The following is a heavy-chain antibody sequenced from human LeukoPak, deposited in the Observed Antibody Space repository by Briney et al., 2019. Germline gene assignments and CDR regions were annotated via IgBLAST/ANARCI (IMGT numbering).Heavy chain of an antibody. CDR1: GGSISSYY. J-gene: IGHJ4*02. V-gene: IGHV4-4*07. D-gene: IGHD1-1*01. CDR3: ARPRTGTWTGDFDY. CDR2: IYSSGST. Sequence: PSETLSLTCTVSGGSISSYYWSWIRQPAGKGLEWIGHIYSSGSTNYNPSLKSRVTMSVDTSKNQFSLKLSSVTAADTAVYYCARPRTGTWTGDFDYWGQGTLVTVSS.